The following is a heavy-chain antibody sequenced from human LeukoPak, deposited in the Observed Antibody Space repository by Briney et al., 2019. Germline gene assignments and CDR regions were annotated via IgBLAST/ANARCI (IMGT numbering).Heavy chain of an antibody. Sequence: GGPLRLSCAASGFTFDSYAMSWVRQAPGKGLEWVSAVSRFGGTTYYADSAKGRFTISRDNSNSTVYLQMNSLRVGDTALYYCVKHVGSRWSNNRFDPWGQGTLVTVS. CDR3: VKHVGSRWSNNRFDP. J-gene: IGHJ5*02. CDR1: GFTFDSYA. CDR2: VSRFGGTT. V-gene: IGHV3-23*01. D-gene: IGHD6-13*01.